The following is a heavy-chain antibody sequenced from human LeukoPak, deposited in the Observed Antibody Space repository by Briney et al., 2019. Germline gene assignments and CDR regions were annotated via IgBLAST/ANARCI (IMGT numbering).Heavy chain of an antibody. D-gene: IGHD2-15*01. J-gene: IGHJ4*02. CDR2: MSGSGGRT. CDR1: GFTFNTYA. V-gene: IGHV3-23*01. CDR3: AKWGCSGGSCYPFDY. Sequence: GGSLRLSCAASGFTFNTYAMSWVRQAPGKGLEWVSAMSGSGGRTYYADSVKGRFTISRDNSKNTLYLQMNSLRAEDTAVYYCAKWGCSGGSCYPFDYWGQGTLVTVSS.